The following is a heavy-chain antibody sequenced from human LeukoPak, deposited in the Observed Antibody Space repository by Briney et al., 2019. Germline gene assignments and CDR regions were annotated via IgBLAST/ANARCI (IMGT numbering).Heavy chain of an antibody. D-gene: IGHD3-22*01. V-gene: IGHV1-69*04. CDR2: IIPILGIA. J-gene: IGHJ3*02. CDR1: GGTFSSYA. CDR3: ARGRGYYDSSGYYCVGAFDI. Sequence: SVKVSCKASGGTFSSYAISWVRQAPGQGLEWMGRIIPILGIANYAQKFQGRVTITADKSTSTAYMELSSLRSEDTAVYYCARGRGYYDSSGYYCVGAFDIWGQGTMVTVSS.